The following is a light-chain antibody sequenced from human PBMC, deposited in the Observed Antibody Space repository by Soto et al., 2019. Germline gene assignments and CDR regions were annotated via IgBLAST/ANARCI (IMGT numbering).Light chain of an antibody. Sequence: SSALTQPPSVSVAPGQTARITCGGTNIGSKSVHWYQQKPGQAPVLVVDDDSDRPSGIPERFSGSNSGNTATLTIIRVEAGDEADYFCHVWDSSSEQVFGTGTNGTVL. CDR1: NIGSKS. V-gene: IGLV3-21*02. J-gene: IGLJ1*01. CDR2: DDS. CDR3: HVWDSSSEQV.